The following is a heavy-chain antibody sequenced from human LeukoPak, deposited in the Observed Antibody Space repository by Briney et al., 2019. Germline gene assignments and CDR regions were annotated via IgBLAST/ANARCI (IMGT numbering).Heavy chain of an antibody. J-gene: IGHJ3*02. D-gene: IGHD3-22*01. Sequence: GGSLRLSWAASGFTFSSYAMSWVRQAPGKGLEWVSAISGSGGSTYYADSVKGRFTISRDNSKNTLYLQMNSLRAEDTAVYYCAKDGPGVVVVITGDAFDIWGQGTMVTVSS. CDR3: AKDGPGVVVVITGDAFDI. V-gene: IGHV3-23*01. CDR1: GFTFSSYA. CDR2: ISGSGGST.